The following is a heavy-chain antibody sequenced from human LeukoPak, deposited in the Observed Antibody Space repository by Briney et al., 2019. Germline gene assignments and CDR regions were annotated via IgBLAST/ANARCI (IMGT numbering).Heavy chain of an antibody. D-gene: IGHD1-20*01. CDR2: ISDSGAST. J-gene: IGHJ4*02. Sequence: GGSLRLSCAASGFIFSSCAMSRVRQAPGKGLEWVSIISDSGASTYYADSVKGRFTISRDNSKNTLYLQMNSLRAEDAAVYYCAKGGLRNWRYFDYWGQGTLVTVSS. CDR3: AKGGLRNWRYFDY. CDR1: GFIFSSCA. V-gene: IGHV3-23*01.